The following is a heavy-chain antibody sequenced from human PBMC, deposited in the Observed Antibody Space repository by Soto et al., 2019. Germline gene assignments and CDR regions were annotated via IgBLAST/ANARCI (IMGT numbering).Heavy chain of an antibody. J-gene: IGHJ4*02. CDR1: GFTFSASA. V-gene: IGHV3-30-3*01. D-gene: IGHD6-19*01. CDR2: ITFEGRVT. Sequence: PGRPLRLSLAVLGFTFSASAFPWVGQSPGKALEWLSAITFEGRVTHYADSVEGRFIISRDSSKKTATLQMKSLRGDETAVYFGAIVLTEVPGSSIDSWGQGTLVTVSS. CDR3: AIVLTEVPGSSIDS.